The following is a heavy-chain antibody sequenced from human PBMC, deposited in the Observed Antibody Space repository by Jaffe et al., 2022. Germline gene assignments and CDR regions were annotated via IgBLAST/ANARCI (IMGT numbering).Heavy chain of an antibody. J-gene: IGHJ4*02. V-gene: IGHV4-39*01. CDR2: IYYSGSS. Sequence: QVQLQESGPGLVKPSETLSLTCSVSGGSISSRDHYWGWIRQPPGKGLEWIGSIYYSGSSQYKSSLKSRVTISVDTSKNQFSLRLTSVTAADSAVYYCTRQDSAKLSLYYFDYWGQGALVTVSS. CDR3: TRQDSAKLSLYYFDY. D-gene: IGHD6-25*01. CDR1: GGSISSRDHY.